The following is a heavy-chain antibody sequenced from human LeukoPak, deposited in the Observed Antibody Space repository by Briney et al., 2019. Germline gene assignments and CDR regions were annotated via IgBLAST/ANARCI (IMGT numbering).Heavy chain of an antibody. J-gene: IGHJ5*02. D-gene: IGHD3-9*01. V-gene: IGHV4-59*01. CDR1: GGSISRYY. CDR3: ARDNDILTRAPGNGNWFDP. CDR2: ISYSGTT. Sequence: SETLSLTCTVSGGSISRYYWSWIRQPPGKGLEWIGFISYSGTTNYNPSLKSRVTLSVDTSKNQFSLRLSSVTAADAAVYYCARDNDILTRAPGNGNWFDPWGQGTLVTVSS.